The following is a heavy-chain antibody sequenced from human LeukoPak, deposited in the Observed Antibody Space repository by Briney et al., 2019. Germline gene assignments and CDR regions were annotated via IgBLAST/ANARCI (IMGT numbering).Heavy chain of an antibody. D-gene: IGHD2-15*01. Sequence: SETLSLTCAVYGGSFSGYYWSWIRQPPGKGLEWIGEINHSGSTNYNPSLKSRVTISVDTSKNQFSLKLSSVTAADTAVYYCARGGRYCSGGSCYYYWGQGTLVTVSS. V-gene: IGHV4-34*01. CDR1: GGSFSGYY. J-gene: IGHJ4*02. CDR2: INHSGST. CDR3: ARGGRYCSGGSCYYY.